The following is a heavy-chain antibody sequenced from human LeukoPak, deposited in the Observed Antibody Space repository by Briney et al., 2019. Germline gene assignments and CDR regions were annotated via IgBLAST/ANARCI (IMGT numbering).Heavy chain of an antibody. J-gene: IGHJ4*02. D-gene: IGHD5-18*01. CDR1: GYSFVGYG. V-gene: IGHV1-18*01. CDR2: FNPENGNT. CDR3: ARESDTAMGGWDY. Sequence: ASVKVSCKASGYSFVGYGITWVRQAPGQGLEWMGWFNPENGNTNYAQKVQGRVTMTADTSTSTSYMELRSLRSDDTAVYYCARESDTAMGGWDYWGQGTLVTVSS.